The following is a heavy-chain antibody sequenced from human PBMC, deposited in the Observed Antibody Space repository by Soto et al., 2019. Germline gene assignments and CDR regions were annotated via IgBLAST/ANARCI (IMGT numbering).Heavy chain of an antibody. CDR3: ARWDYGDYARFDY. V-gene: IGHV1-8*01. Sequence: QVQLVQSGAEVKKPGASVKVSCKASGYTFTSHDINWVRQATGQGLEWMGWMNPNSGNTGYAQKFRGRVTMTRDTSISTAYMELSSLRSEDTAVYYCARWDYGDYARFDYWGQGTLVTVSS. J-gene: IGHJ4*02. CDR1: GYTFTSHD. CDR2: MNPNSGNT. D-gene: IGHD4-17*01.